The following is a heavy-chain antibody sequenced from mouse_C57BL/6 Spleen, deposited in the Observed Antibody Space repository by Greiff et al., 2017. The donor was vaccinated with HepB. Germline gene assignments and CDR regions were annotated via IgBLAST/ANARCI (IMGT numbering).Heavy chain of an antibody. D-gene: IGHD1-1*01. V-gene: IGHV5-9*01. Sequence: DVMLVESGGGLVKPGGSLKLSCEASGFPFSSYTMSWVRQTPEKSLEWVATISGGGGKTYYLDIVKGRFTISRDNAKNTLYLQMRSLRSEDTALYYCARQREYGSSSFAYWGQGTLVTVSA. CDR2: ISGGGGKT. CDR1: GFPFSSYT. J-gene: IGHJ3*01. CDR3: ARQREYGSSSFAY.